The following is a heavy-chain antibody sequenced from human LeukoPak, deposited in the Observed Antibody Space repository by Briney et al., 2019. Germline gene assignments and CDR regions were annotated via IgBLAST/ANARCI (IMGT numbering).Heavy chain of an antibody. CDR2: ISYSATT. Sequence: SETLSLTCTVSGGSISSYYWSWIRQPPGKGLEWIGYISYSATTNYNPSLKSRVSFSIDTSKNQFSLKLTSVSAADTAVYFCATGHSSGWFDYWGQGTLVSVSS. D-gene: IGHD6-19*01. V-gene: IGHV4-59*01. CDR1: GGSISSYY. J-gene: IGHJ4*02. CDR3: ATGHSSGWFDY.